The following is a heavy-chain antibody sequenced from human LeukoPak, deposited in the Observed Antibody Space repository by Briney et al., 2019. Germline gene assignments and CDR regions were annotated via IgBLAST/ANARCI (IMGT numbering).Heavy chain of an antibody. Sequence: GGSLRLSCAASGFTFRSYAMSWVRQAPGQGLEWVSSISGGGGGTYYANSVKGRFTISRDNSKSTLYLQMNSLRTEDTAVYYCAKAEGYDILTGLDYWGQGTLVTVSS. CDR1: GFTFRSYA. CDR3: AKAEGYDILTGLDY. V-gene: IGHV3-23*01. D-gene: IGHD3-9*01. J-gene: IGHJ4*02. CDR2: ISGGGGGT.